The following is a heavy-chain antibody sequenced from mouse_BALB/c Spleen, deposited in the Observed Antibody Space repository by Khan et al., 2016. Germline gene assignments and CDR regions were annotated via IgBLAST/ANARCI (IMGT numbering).Heavy chain of an antibody. Sequence: QIQLVQSGPELKKPGETVKISCKASGYTFTNYGMNWVKQAPGKGLKWMGWINTNTGEPTYAEEFKGRFAFSLETSASTAYLQINNLKNEDTATYFCASYDYDIGFAYWGQGTLVTVSA. V-gene: IGHV9-3*02. D-gene: IGHD2-4*01. CDR2: INTNTGEP. CDR1: GYTFTNYG. CDR3: ASYDYDIGFAY. J-gene: IGHJ3*01.